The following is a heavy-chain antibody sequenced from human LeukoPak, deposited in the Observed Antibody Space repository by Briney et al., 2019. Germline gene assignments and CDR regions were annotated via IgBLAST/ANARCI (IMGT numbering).Heavy chain of an antibody. CDR2: IKQDGNEK. D-gene: IGHD4/OR15-4a*01. V-gene: IGHV3-7*01. J-gene: IGHJ4*02. Sequence: GGSLRLSCAASGFSFNDYYMSWVRQAPGKGLEWVANIKQDGNEKYYADSVKGRFTISRDNGKNSLDLQMNSLRADDTAFYYCARDTLGEGEDANYAVYYFDYWGQGTVVTVSS. CDR1: GFSFNDYY. CDR3: ARDTLGEGEDANYAVYYFDY.